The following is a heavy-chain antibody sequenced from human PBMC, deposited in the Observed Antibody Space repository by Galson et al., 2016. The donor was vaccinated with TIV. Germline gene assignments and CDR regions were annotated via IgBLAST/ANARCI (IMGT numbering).Heavy chain of an antibody. CDR2: IIPIFGTA. J-gene: IGHJ6*02. CDR1: GATFNKYA. CDR3: ARGSGDTYYYYFGMDV. V-gene: IGHV1-69*13. D-gene: IGHD4-17*01. Sequence: SVKVSCKASGATFNKYAISWVRQAPGRGLEWMGGIIPIFGTANYAQKFQGRVTITADEFPSAAYMELNSLRSEDTAVYYCARGSGDTYYYYFGMDVWGQGTLVTVSS.